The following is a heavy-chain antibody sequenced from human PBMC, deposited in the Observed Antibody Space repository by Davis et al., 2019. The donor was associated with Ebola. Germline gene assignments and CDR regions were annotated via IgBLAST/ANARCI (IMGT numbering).Heavy chain of an antibody. CDR2: IKQDGSEK. Sequence: GESLKISCAASGFAFNRYSMFWVRQAPGQGLEWVANIKQDGSEKYYVDSVKGRFTISRDNAKNSLYLQMNSLRAEDTAVYYCARRADVWGQGTTVTVSS. V-gene: IGHV3-7*03. CDR3: ARRADV. J-gene: IGHJ6*02. CDR1: GFAFNRYS.